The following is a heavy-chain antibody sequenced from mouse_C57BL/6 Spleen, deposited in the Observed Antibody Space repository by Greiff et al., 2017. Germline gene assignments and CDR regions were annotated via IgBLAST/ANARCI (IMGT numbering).Heavy chain of an antibody. CDR2: ISYDGSN. V-gene: IGHV3-6*01. D-gene: IGHD4-1*01. CDR3: AREGWDGY. J-gene: IGHJ2*01. CDR1: GYSITSGYY. Sequence: EVQLVESGPGLVKPSQSLSLTCSVTGYSITSGYYWNWIRQFPGNKLEWMGYISYDGSNNYNPSLKNRISITRDTSKNQFFLKLNSVTTEDTATYYCAREGWDGYWGQGTTLTVSS.